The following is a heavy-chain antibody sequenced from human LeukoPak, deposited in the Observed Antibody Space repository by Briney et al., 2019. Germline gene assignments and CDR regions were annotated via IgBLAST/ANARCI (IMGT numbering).Heavy chain of an antibody. CDR3: AREGANSYGSGSYYARFGWFDP. D-gene: IGHD3-10*01. Sequence: GGSLRLSCAASWFTVSSNYMSWVRQAPGKGLEWVLVIYSGGSTYYAASVKGRFTISRGNSKNTLYLQMNTLRAKDTAVYYCAREGANSYGSGSYYARFGWFDPWGQGTLVTVSS. CDR2: IYSGGST. CDR1: WFTVSSNY. J-gene: IGHJ5*02. V-gene: IGHV3-53*01.